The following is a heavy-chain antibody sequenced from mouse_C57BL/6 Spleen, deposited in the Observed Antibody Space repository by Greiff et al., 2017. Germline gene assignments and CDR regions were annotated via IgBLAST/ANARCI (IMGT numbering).Heavy chain of an antibody. D-gene: IGHD2-4*01. V-gene: IGHV7-3*01. CDR2: IRNKANGYTT. CDR3: ARYRDYDGSWFAY. CDR1: GFTFTDYY. Sequence: EVQRVESGGGLVQPGGSLSLSCAASGFTFTDYYMSWVRQPPGKALEWLGFIRNKANGYTTEYSASVTGRFTISRDNSQSILYLQMNALRAEDSATYYCARYRDYDGSWFAYWGQGTLVTVSA. J-gene: IGHJ3*01.